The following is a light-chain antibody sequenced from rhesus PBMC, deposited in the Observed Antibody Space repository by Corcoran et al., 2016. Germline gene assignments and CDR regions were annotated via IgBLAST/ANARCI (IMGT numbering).Light chain of an antibody. J-gene: IGKJ1*01. Sequence: DIQMTQSPSSLSASVGDTVPITCRASQGFSSWLACFQQNPGKAPKLMLYKASSLERGVPSRFSGSGSGRDFTLTVSSLQSEDFAIYYCQEYSSSPRAFGQGTKVEI. V-gene: IGKV1-22*01. CDR1: QGFSSW. CDR3: QEYSSSPRA. CDR2: KAS.